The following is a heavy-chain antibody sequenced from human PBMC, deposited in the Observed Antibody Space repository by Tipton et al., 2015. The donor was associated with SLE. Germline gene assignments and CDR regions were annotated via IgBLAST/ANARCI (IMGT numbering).Heavy chain of an antibody. Sequence: TLSLTCTVSYGSISTSSYYWGWIRQPPGKGLEWIGGIYYSGSTYYNPSLKSRVTISVDTSKNQFSLKLSSVTAADTAVYYCFCFEAGKGMDVWGQGTTVTVSS. J-gene: IGHJ6*02. CDR3: FCFEAGKGMDV. V-gene: IGHV4-39*01. CDR2: IYYSGST. D-gene: IGHD6-19*01. CDR1: YGSISTSSYY.